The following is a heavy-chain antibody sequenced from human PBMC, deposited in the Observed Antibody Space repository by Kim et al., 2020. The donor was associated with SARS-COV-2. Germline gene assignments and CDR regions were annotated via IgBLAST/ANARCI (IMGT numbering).Heavy chain of an antibody. V-gene: IGHV4-30-4*01. J-gene: IGHJ4*02. Sequence: SETLSLTCTVSGGSISSGDYYWSWIRQPPGKGLDWIGYIYKSGSTYYNPSLKSRITISLDTSKNQFSLKLTSVTAADTAVYYCARVQGYYGSGSYFDYWGQGALVTVSS. D-gene: IGHD3-10*01. CDR1: GGSISSGDYY. CDR3: ARVQGYYGSGSYFDY. CDR2: IYKSGST.